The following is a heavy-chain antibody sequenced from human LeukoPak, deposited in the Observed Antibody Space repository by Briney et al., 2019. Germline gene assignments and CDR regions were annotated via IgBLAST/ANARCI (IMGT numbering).Heavy chain of an antibody. Sequence: SETLSLTCTVSGGSISSYYWSWIRQPPGTRLEWIGYSYYSGSTKYKPSLKSRVTISVDTSKNQFSLKLSSVTAADTAVYYCARHGYYDSSGYYGFDYWGQGTLVTVSS. CDR3: ARHGYYDSSGYYGFDY. D-gene: IGHD3-22*01. J-gene: IGHJ4*02. CDR1: GGSISSYY. CDR2: SYYSGST. V-gene: IGHV4-59*08.